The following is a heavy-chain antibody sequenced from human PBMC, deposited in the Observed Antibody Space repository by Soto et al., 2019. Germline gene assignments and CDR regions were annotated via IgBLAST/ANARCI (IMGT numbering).Heavy chain of an antibody. CDR3: ARDLHSAYDRHYYYGMDV. Sequence: QVQLVQSGAEVKKPGASVKVSCKASGYTFTGYYMHWVRQAPGQGLEWMGWINPNSGGTNYAQKFQGWVTMTRDTSISTAYMELSRLRSDDTAVYYCARDLHSAYDRHYYYGMDVWGQGTTVTVSS. CDR2: INPNSGGT. D-gene: IGHD5-12*01. CDR1: GYTFTGYY. J-gene: IGHJ6*02. V-gene: IGHV1-2*04.